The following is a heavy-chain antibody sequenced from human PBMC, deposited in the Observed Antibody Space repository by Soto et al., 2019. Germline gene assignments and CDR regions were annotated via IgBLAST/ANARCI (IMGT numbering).Heavy chain of an antibody. CDR2: SSNSGSFT. CDR1: GCTFRDHY. D-gene: IGHD1-1*01. Sequence: GSLRLSCEASGCTFRDHYMSWIRQAPGKGLEWIGYSSNSGSFTRYADSVKGRFSISRDNAKNSLYLQINSLRGDDTAIYYCVRSGDNYNLLDHWGQGTPVTVSS. CDR3: VRSGDNYNLLDH. J-gene: IGHJ4*02. V-gene: IGHV3-11*06.